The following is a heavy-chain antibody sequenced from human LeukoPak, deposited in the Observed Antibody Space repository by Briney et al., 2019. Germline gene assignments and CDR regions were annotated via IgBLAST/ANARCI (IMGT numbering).Heavy chain of an antibody. CDR3: ARPTATPAGSYYYHYLHV. CDR2: IRSSGST. V-gene: IGHV4-4*09. CDR1: GDSISGHY. Sequence: PSETLSLTCTVSGDSISGHYWNWIRQPPGKGLEWIGYIRSSGSTDYSPSLRSRVTLSVDTSKNQLSLKLTSVTAADTAVYYCARPTATPAGSYYYHYLHVWGKGTTVTVSS. J-gene: IGHJ6*03. D-gene: IGHD6-19*01.